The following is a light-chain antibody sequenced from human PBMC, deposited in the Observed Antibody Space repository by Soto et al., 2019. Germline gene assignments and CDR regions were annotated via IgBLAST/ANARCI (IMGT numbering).Light chain of an antibody. J-gene: IGKJ5*01. V-gene: IGKV3-11*01. CDR3: QQRSNWLP. Sequence: EIVLTQSPATLSLSPGERATLSCRASQSVSSYLAWYQQKPGQAPMLLIYDASNRATGIPARFSGSGSGTDFTLTISSLEPEDFAVYYGQQRSNWLPFGQGTRLEIK. CDR1: QSVSSY. CDR2: DAS.